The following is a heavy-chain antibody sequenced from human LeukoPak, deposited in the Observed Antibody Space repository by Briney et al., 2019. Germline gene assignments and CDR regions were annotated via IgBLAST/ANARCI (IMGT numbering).Heavy chain of an antibody. D-gene: IGHD3-9*01. V-gene: IGHV3-23*01. CDR1: GFTFSSYA. J-gene: IGHJ6*02. CDR2: ISGSGGST. CDR3: AKNYDILTGYYKPPWGMDV. Sequence: GGPLRLSCAASGFTFSSYAMSWVRQAPGKGLEWVSAISGSGGSTYYADSVKGRFTISRDNSKNTLYLQMNSLRAEDTAVYYCAKNYDILTGYYKPPWGMDVWGQGTTVTVSS.